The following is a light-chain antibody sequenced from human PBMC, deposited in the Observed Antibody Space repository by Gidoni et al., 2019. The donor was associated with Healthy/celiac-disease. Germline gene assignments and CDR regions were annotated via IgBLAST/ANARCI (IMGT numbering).Light chain of an antibody. J-gene: IGLJ3*02. CDR1: SSDVGGYNY. CDR3: SSYTSSSLWV. V-gene: IGLV2-14*03. Sequence: QSALTQPASVSASPGQSITISCTGTSSDVGGYNYVSWYHQHPGKAPKLMIYDVSNRPSGVSNRFSGSKSGNTASLTISGLQAEDEADYYCSSYTSSSLWVFGGGTKLTVL. CDR2: DVS.